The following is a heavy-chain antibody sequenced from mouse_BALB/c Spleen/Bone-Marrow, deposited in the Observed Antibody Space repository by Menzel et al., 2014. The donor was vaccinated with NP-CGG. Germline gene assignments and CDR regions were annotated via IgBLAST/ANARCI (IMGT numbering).Heavy chain of an antibody. D-gene: IGHD3-3*01. CDR3: ARGGLHYFDY. CDR1: GYTFTSYW. V-gene: IGHV1S41*01. Sequence: DLVKPGASVKLSCKASGYTFTSYWINWIKQRPGQGLEWIGRIAPGSGSSYYNEMFKGKATLTVDTSSSTAYIQLSSLSSEDSAVYFCARGGLHYFDYWGQGTTLTGSS. J-gene: IGHJ2*01. CDR2: IAPGSGSS.